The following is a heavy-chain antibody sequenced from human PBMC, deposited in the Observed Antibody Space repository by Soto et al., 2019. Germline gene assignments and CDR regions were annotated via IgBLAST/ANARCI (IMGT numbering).Heavy chain of an antibody. V-gene: IGHV5-10-1*01. CDR3: ARPYYYDSSGHPKGGYYYGMDV. Sequence: PGESLKISCKGSGYSFTSYWISWVRQMPGKGLEWMGRIDPSDSYTNYSPSFQGHVTISADKSISTAYLQWSSLKASDTAMYYCARPYYYDSSGHPKGGYYYGMDVWGQGTTVTVSS. J-gene: IGHJ6*02. D-gene: IGHD3-22*01. CDR2: IDPSDSYT. CDR1: GYSFTSYW.